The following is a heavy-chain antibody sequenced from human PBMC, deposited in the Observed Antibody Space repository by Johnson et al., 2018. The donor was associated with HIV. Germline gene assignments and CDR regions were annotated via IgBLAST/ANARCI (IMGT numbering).Heavy chain of an antibody. J-gene: IGHJ3*02. CDR1: GLSVSINY. V-gene: IGHV3-53*01. CDR2: SGSGGST. CDR3: ASAWGELDDAFDI. D-gene: IGHD1-26*01. Sequence: VHLVESGGGLIQPGGSLRLSCAVSGLSVSINYITWVRQAPGKGLEWVSAISGSGGSTYYADSVKGRFTISRDNSKNTLYLQMNSLRAEDTAVYYCASAWGELDDAFDIWGQGTMVTVSS.